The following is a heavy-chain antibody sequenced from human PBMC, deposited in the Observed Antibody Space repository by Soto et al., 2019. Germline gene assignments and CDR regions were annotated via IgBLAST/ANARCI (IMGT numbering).Heavy chain of an antibody. CDR2: ISSSSSTI. V-gene: IGHV3-48*02. CDR3: ASEGTRGGFLTWFDP. Sequence: GSRRLSCAASGFTFSSYSMNWVRQAPGKGLEWVSYISSSSSTIYYADSVKGRFTISRDNAKNSLYLQMNSLRDEDTAVYYCASEGTRGGFLTWFDPWGQGTLVTVSS. D-gene: IGHD3-10*01. J-gene: IGHJ5*02. CDR1: GFTFSSYS.